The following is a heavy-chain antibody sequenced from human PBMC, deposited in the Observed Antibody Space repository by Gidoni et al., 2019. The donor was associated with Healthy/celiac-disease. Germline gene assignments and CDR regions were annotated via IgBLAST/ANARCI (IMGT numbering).Heavy chain of an antibody. CDR3: ADQTSPNIVEELTGEYYYYGMDV. CDR1: GGTFRSSS. J-gene: IGHJ6*02. Sequence: QVQLVQSGAEVKKPGSSVKVSCQASGGTFRSSSLRWVRQAPGQGLEWMGGIIPIFGTANYAQKFQGRVTITADESTSTAYMELSSLRSEDTAVYYCADQTSPNIVEELTGEYYYYGMDVWGQGTTVTVSS. V-gene: IGHV1-69*01. D-gene: IGHD2-15*01. CDR2: IIPIFGTA.